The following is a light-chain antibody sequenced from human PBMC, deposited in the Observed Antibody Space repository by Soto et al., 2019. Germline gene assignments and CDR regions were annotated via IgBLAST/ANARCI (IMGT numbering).Light chain of an antibody. Sequence: QAVVTQEPSLTVSPGDTVTLTCGSSTGAVTSGHLPSWFQQKPGQAPMTLIYATSNTHSWTPALFSGSLLGGKAALTLSGAQPEDEAEYYCLLTYPGVRVFGTGTKLTVL. V-gene: IGLV7-46*01. J-gene: IGLJ1*01. CDR2: ATS. CDR3: LLTYPGVRV. CDR1: TGAVTSGHL.